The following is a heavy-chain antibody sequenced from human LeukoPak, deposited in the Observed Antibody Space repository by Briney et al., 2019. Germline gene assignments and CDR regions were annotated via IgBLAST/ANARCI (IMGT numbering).Heavy chain of an antibody. CDR1: GFTFSSYW. CDR2: IKQDGSEK. V-gene: IGHV3-7*01. Sequence: GGSLRLSCAASGFTFSSYWMSWVRQAPGKGLEWVANIKQDGSEKYYVDSVKGRFTISRDNAKNSLYLQMNSLRAEDTAVYYCARDYDYYGSGSYYNYWGQGTLVTVSS. D-gene: IGHD3-10*01. CDR3: ARDYDYYGSGSYYNY. J-gene: IGHJ4*02.